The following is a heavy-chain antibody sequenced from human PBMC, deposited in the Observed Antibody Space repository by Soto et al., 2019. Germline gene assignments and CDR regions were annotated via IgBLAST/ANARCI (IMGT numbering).Heavy chain of an antibody. CDR1: GFTFSSYG. CDR3: ARDLTAYFDY. Sequence: SLRLSCAASGFTFSSYGMHWVRQAPGKGQEWVAVIWYDGSYKYYGDSVKGRFTISRDNSKNTPYMQMNSLRAEDTAMYYCARDLTAYFDYWGQGTPVTVSS. CDR2: IWYDGSYK. D-gene: IGHD3-9*01. V-gene: IGHV3-33*01. J-gene: IGHJ4*02.